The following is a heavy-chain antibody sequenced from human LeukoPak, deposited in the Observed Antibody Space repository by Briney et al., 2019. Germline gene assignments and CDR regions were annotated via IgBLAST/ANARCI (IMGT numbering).Heavy chain of an antibody. Sequence: GESLKISCKGSGYTFTSYWIGWVRQMPAKGLEWMGIIYPDDSDTRYSPSFQSQVTISADKSISTAYLQWSSLKASDTAMYYCARRLVAGQIDYWGQGTLVTVSS. V-gene: IGHV5-51*01. CDR1: GYTFTSYW. CDR3: ARRLVAGQIDY. CDR2: IYPDDSDT. D-gene: IGHD6-19*01. J-gene: IGHJ4*02.